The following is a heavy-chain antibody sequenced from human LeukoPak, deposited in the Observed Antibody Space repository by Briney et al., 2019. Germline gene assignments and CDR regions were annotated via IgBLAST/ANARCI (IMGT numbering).Heavy chain of an antibody. CDR3: ARDWRDGPAGY. CDR2: IYYSGST. J-gene: IGHJ4*02. V-gene: IGHV4-39*07. Sequence: PSETLSLTCTVSGGSISSSSYYWGWIRQPPGKGVEWIGSIYYSGSTYYNPSLKSRVTMSVDTSKNQFSLKLSSVTAADTAVYYCARDWRDGPAGYWGQGTLVTVSS. D-gene: IGHD5-24*01. CDR1: GGSISSSSYY.